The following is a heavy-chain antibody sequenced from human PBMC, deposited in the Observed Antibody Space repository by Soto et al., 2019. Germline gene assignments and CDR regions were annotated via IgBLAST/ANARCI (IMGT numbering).Heavy chain of an antibody. V-gene: IGHV3-7*03. CDR2: IKQDGSEK. J-gene: IGHJ4*02. Sequence: GGSLRLSCAASGFTFSSYWMSWVRQAPGKGLEWVANIKQDGSEKYYVDSVKGRFTISRDNAKNSLYLQMNSLRAEDTAMYYCARDLPRIAAAGTFDYWGQGTLVTVSS. CDR3: ARDLPRIAAAGTFDY. CDR1: GFTFSSYW. D-gene: IGHD6-13*01.